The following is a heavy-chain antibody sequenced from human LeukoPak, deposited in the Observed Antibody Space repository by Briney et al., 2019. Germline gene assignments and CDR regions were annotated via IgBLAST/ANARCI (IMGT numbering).Heavy chain of an antibody. Sequence: PSETLSLTCAVSGYSLSSGYYWGWIRQPPGKGLEWIGSIYHSGSTYYNPSLKSRVTISVDTSKIQFSLKLSSVTAADTAVYYCARQRTVRDWFDPWGQGTLVTVSS. CDR3: ARQRTVRDWFDP. CDR1: GYSLSSGYY. D-gene: IGHD4-17*01. V-gene: IGHV4-38-2*01. J-gene: IGHJ5*02. CDR2: IYHSGST.